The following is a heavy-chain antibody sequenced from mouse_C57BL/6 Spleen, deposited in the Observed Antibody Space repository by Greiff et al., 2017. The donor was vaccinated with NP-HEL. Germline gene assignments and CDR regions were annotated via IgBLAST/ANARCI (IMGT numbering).Heavy chain of an antibody. V-gene: IGHV1-72*01. J-gene: IGHJ4*01. Sequence: QVQLQQPGAELVKPGASVKLYCKADGGGGTGCWLHVGWGGPGRGLEWIGRIDPNRGGTKYNEKFKSKATLTVDKPSSTAYMQLSSLTSEDSAVYYCARWDYYGTYYAMDYWGQGTSVTVSS. CDR2: IDPNRGGT. CDR3: ARWDYYGTYYAMDY. CDR1: GGGGTGCW. D-gene: IGHD1-1*01.